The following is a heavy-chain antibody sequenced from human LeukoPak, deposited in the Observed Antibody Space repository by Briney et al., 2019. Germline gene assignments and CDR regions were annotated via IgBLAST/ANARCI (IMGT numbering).Heavy chain of an antibody. J-gene: IGHJ4*02. V-gene: IGHV3-43*02. CDR3: AKNSEQWLETQPDY. CDR2: ISGSGGST. CDR1: GFMFDDYA. Sequence: GGSLRLSCAVSGFMFDDYAMHWVRQAPGKGLEWVSAISGSGGSTWDADSVKGRFTISRDNSKNSLYLQMNSLRTEDTALYYCAKNSEQWLETQPDYWGQGTLVTVSS. D-gene: IGHD6-19*01.